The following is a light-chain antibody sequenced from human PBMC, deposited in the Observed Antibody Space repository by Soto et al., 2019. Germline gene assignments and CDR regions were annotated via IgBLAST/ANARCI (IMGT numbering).Light chain of an antibody. V-gene: IGKV3-20*01. J-gene: IGKJ5*01. Sequence: EIVLTQSPVPLSFSPGERATLSCRASQSVSSSYLAWYQQKPGQAPRLLIYGASSRATGIPDRFSGSGSGTDFTLTISRLEPGDFAVYYCQQYGSSPTFGQGTRLEIK. CDR3: QQYGSSPT. CDR2: GAS. CDR1: QSVSSSY.